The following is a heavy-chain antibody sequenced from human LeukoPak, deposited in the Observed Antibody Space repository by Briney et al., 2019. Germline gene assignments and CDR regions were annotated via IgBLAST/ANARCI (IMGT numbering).Heavy chain of an antibody. CDR2: IYSSGST. V-gene: IGHV4-59*01. Sequence: SETLSLTCTVSAGSISSYYWSWIRQPPGKGLEWIGYIYSSGSTNYNPSLKSRVTISVGTSKNQFSLKLSSVTAADTAVYYCARVDEGGYYYYGMDVWGQGTTVTVSS. CDR3: ARVDEGGYYYYGMDV. CDR1: AGSISSYY. D-gene: IGHD3-16*01. J-gene: IGHJ6*02.